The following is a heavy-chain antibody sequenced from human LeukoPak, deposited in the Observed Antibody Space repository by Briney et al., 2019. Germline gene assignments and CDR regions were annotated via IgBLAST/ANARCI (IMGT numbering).Heavy chain of an antibody. CDR3: ARGGYCTSSSCGNFDY. CDR2: IYPGDSDT. J-gene: IGHJ4*02. Sequence: PGESLKISCKGSGYRFTSYWISWVRQMPGKGLEWMGIIYPGDSDTRYSPSFQGQVTISADKSISTAYLQWSSLKASDTAMYYCARGGYCTSSSCGNFDYWGRGTLVTVSS. CDR1: GYRFTSYW. V-gene: IGHV5-51*01. D-gene: IGHD2-2*01.